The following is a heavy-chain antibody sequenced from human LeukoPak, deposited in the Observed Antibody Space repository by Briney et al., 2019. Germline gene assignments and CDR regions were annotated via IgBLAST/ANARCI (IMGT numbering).Heavy chain of an antibody. CDR3: ARDDYGGNPIY. J-gene: IGHJ4*02. Sequence: GGSLRLSCAASGFTVSSNYMNWVRQAPGKGLEWVSIIYSGDSTYYADSVKGRFTISRDNSKNTLHLQMNSLRADDTAVYYCARDDYGGNPIYWGQGTLVTVSS. V-gene: IGHV3-66*01. CDR2: IYSGDST. D-gene: IGHD4-23*01. CDR1: GFTVSSNY.